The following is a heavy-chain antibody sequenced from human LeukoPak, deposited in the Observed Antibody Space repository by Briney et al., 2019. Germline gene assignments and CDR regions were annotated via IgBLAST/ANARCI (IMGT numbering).Heavy chain of an antibody. D-gene: IGHD2-2*01. V-gene: IGHV4-34*01. CDR2: INHSGST. J-gene: IGHJ4*02. CDR1: GGSFSGYY. CDR3: ARGHRYCSSTSRNRPNPNFDY. Sequence: PSETLSLTCAVYGGSFSGYYWSWIRQPPGKGLEWIGEINHSGSTNYNPSLKSRVTISVDTSKNQFSLKLSSVTAADTAVYYCARGHRYCSSTSRNRPNPNFDYWGQGTLVTVSS.